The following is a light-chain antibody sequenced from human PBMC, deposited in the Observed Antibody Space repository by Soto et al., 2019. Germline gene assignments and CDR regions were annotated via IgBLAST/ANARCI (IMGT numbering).Light chain of an antibody. CDR2: AAS. V-gene: IGKV1-39*01. J-gene: IGKJ2*01. CDR3: QQSYKTLYT. Sequence: DIQMTQSPCSLSASVGDRVTITCRASQSISVYLNWYQQKPGKAPNLLIYAASTLQSGVPSRFSGSGTGTHFTLTISSLQPEDFATYYCQQSYKTLYTFGQGTKLEIK. CDR1: QSISVY.